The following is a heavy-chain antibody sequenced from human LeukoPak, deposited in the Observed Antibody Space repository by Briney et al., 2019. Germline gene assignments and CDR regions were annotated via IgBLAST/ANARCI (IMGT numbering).Heavy chain of an antibody. CDR2: IYYSGST. Sequence: SETLSLTCTVSGGSISSSSYYWGWLRQPPGKGLEWIGSIYYSGSTYYNPSLKSRVTISVDTSKNQFSLKLSSVTAADTAVYYCARDSEWELLSQYNWFDPWGQGTLVTVSS. CDR3: ARDSEWELLSQYNWFDP. J-gene: IGHJ5*02. V-gene: IGHV4-39*07. D-gene: IGHD1-26*01. CDR1: GGSISSSSYY.